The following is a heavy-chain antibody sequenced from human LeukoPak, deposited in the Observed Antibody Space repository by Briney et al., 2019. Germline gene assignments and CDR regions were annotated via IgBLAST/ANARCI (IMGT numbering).Heavy chain of an antibody. Sequence: ASVTVSCKASGYTFTSYGISWVRQAPGQGLEWMGWISAYNGNTNYTQKLQGRVTMTTDTSTSTAYMELRSLRSDDTAVYYCARESYDYVWGSYRSGWVDYWGQGTLVTVSS. D-gene: IGHD3-16*02. CDR2: ISAYNGNT. V-gene: IGHV1-18*01. CDR1: GYTFTSYG. J-gene: IGHJ4*02. CDR3: ARESYDYVWGSYRSGWVDY.